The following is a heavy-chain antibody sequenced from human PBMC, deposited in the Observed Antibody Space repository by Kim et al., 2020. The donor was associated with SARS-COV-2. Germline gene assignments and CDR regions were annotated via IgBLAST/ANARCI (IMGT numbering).Heavy chain of an antibody. D-gene: IGHD3-3*01. J-gene: IGHJ6*02. CDR3: ARFGLAYYYYGMDV. Sequence: NPTLKSRVPISVDTSKNQFSLKRSSVTAADTAVYYCARFGLAYYYYGMDVWGQGTTVTVSS. V-gene: IGHV4-59*01.